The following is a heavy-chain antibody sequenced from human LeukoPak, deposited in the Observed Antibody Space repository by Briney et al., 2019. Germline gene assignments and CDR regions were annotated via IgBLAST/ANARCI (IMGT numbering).Heavy chain of an antibody. CDR1: GFTVSSNY. V-gene: IGHV3-66*04. CDR2: IYSGGGT. CDR3: ARLSNWGSPKAIDY. J-gene: IGHJ4*02. Sequence: GGSLRLSCAASGFTVSSNYMSWVRQAPGRGLVWVSVIYSGGGTYYADSVKGRFTISRDNSKNTVYLQMNSLRAEDTAVYYCARLSNWGSPKAIDYWGQGTLVTVSS. D-gene: IGHD7-27*01.